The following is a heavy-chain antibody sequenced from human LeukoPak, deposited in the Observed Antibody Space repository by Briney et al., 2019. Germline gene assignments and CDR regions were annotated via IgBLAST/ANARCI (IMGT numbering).Heavy chain of an antibody. J-gene: IGHJ5*02. Sequence: GASVKVSCKASGGTFSSYAIGWVRQAPGQRLEWMGRIIPIFGIANYAQKFQGRVTITADKSTSTAYMELSSLRSEDTAVYYCARARTTVTTSPDWFDPWGQGTLVTVSS. CDR3: ARARTTVTTSPDWFDP. CDR2: IIPIFGIA. CDR1: GGTFSSYA. V-gene: IGHV1-69*04. D-gene: IGHD4-17*01.